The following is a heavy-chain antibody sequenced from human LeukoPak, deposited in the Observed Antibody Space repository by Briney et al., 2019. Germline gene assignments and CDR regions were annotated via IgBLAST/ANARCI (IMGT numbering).Heavy chain of an antibody. J-gene: IGHJ6*02. D-gene: IGHD2-15*01. CDR1: GFTVSNNY. CDR2: IYSGGKT. Sequence: GGSLRLSCAASGFTVSNNYMSWLRQAPGKGLEWVSLIYSGGKTYYADSVKGRFIISRDNSKNTLYLQMNSLRAEDTAVYYRAREYCSDGTCYYYYGMDVWGHGTTVTVSS. V-gene: IGHV3-53*01. CDR3: AREYCSDGTCYYYYGMDV.